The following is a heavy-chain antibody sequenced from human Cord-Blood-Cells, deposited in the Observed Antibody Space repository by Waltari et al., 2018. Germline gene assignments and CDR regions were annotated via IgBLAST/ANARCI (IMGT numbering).Heavy chain of an antibody. J-gene: IGHJ2*01. CDR3: AKGGETNYWYFDL. Sequence: QVQLVESGGGVVQPGGSLRLSCAASGFTFSSYGMHWVRQAPGKGVEWVAVIRYDGSNKYYADSVEGRFTISRDNSKNTLYLQMNSLRAEDTAVYYCAKGGETNYWYFDLWGRGTLVTVSS. D-gene: IGHD3-16*01. CDR2: IRYDGSNK. CDR1: GFTFSSYG. V-gene: IGHV3-30*02.